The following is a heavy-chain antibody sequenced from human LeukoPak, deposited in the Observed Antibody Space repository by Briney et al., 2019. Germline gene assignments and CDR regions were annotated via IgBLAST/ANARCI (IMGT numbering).Heavy chain of an antibody. CDR2: IYTSGST. CDR1: GGSISSYY. CDR3: ARDYCSGGSRYRAPGPFDY. Sequence: SETLSLTCTVSGGSISSYYWSWIRQPAGKGLEWIGRIYTSGSTNYNPSLKSRVTMSVDTSKNQFSLKLSSVTAADTAVYYCARDYCSGGSRYRAPGPFDYWGQGTLVTVSS. J-gene: IGHJ4*02. V-gene: IGHV4-4*07. D-gene: IGHD2-15*01.